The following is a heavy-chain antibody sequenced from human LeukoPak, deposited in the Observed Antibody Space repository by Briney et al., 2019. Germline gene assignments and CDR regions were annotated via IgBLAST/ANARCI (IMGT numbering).Heavy chain of an antibody. D-gene: IGHD4-17*01. J-gene: IGHJ4*02. CDR1: VFTFSIYA. Sequence: GALRLSCAASVFTFSIYAMSWVRQALQKRRWWVSAISGSGGSTYYADSVKGRFTISRDNSKNTLYLQMNSLRAEDTAVYYCAKGASYGDYREFDYWGQGTLVTVSS. V-gene: IGHV3-23*01. CDR2: ISGSGGST. CDR3: AKGASYGDYREFDY.